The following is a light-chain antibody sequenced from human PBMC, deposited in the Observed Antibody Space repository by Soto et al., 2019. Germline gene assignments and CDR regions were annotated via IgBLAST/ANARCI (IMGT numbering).Light chain of an antibody. CDR1: QSVSSSY. CDR2: GAS. CDR3: QQYCRSPFT. Sequence: EIVLTQSPGTLSLSPGERATLSCRASQSVSSSYLAWYQQKPGQAPRLLIYGASSRATGIPGRFSGSGSGTDFTITISRLEPEDFAVYYCQQYCRSPFTFGPGTKVDIK. V-gene: IGKV3-20*01. J-gene: IGKJ3*01.